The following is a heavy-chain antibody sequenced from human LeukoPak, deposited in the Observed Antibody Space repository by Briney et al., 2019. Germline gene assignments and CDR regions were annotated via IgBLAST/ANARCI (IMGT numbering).Heavy chain of an antibody. CDR1: GFTFYNYA. J-gene: IGHJ4*02. Sequence: GGSLRLSCAASGFTFYNYAMSWVRQAPGKGLERVSTISGSGDSTYYADSVKGRFTISRDNSRNTLHLQMNSLRAEDTAVYYCARDPGIAAAGTVGYFDYWGQGTLVTVSS. CDR3: ARDPGIAAAGTVGYFDY. CDR2: ISGSGDST. D-gene: IGHD6-13*01. V-gene: IGHV3-23*01.